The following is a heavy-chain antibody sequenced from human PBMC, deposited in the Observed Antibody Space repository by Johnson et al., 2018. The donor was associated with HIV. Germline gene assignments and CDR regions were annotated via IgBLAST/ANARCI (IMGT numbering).Heavy chain of an antibody. Sequence: QVQLVESGGGLVQPGGSLRLSCAASGFTFSNYGMHWVRQAPGKGLEWVAVSSYDGTNKYYADSVKGRFTIFRDNSKNALYLQMSSLRTEDTAVYYCAKVHIPARWSAAFDIWGRGTLVTVSS. J-gene: IGHJ3*02. CDR3: AKVHIPARWSAAFDI. CDR2: SSYDGTNK. CDR1: GFTFSNYG. V-gene: IGHV3-30*18. D-gene: IGHD6-6*01.